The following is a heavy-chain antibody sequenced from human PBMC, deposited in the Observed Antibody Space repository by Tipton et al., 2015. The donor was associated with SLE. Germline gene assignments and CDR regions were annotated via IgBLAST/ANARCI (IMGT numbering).Heavy chain of an antibody. CDR1: GDTIDGNTYF. D-gene: IGHD7-27*01. J-gene: IGHJ4*02. V-gene: IGHV4-39*07. Sequence: TLSLTCTVSGDTIDGNTYFWDWIRQPPGKGLMLIGSISYSGATSYNPSLKSGVTISVDTSKNQFSLSLISVTAADTAVYYCARLTPWGYDYWGPGMLVTVSS. CDR3: ARLTPWGYDY. CDR2: ISYSGAT.